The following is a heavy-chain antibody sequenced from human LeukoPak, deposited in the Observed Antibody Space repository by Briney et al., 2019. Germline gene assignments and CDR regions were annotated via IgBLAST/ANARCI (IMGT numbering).Heavy chain of an antibody. J-gene: IGHJ6*02. Sequence: GGSLRLSCAASGFTFNSYATSWVRQAPGKGLEWVSSISNTGGSTYDADPMKGRFTISRDNSKNTLYLQMNSLRAEDTAVYYCAKAPGYYYYYGMDVWGHGTTVTVSS. CDR3: AKAPGYYYYYGMDV. CDR2: ISNTGGST. V-gene: IGHV3-23*01. CDR1: GFTFNSYA.